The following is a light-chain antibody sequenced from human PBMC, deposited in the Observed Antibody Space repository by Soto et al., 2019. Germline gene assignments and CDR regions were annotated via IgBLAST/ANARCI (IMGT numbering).Light chain of an antibody. CDR3: QVWDSSNV. CDR2: RDS. Sequence: SYELTQPLSVSVALGQTARITCGGNNIGSKNVHWYQQKPGQAPVLVIYRDSNRPSGIPERFSGSNSGNTATLTISRAQAGDEADYYCQVWDSSNVFGTGTKVTVL. J-gene: IGLJ1*01. V-gene: IGLV3-9*01. CDR1: NIGSKN.